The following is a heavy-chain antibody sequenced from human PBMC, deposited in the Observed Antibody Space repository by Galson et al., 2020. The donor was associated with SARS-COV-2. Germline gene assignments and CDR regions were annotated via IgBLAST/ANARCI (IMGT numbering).Heavy chain of an antibody. J-gene: IGHJ5*02. CDR2: VYPGDSAT. CDR1: GYSFSSYW. D-gene: IGHD3-16*01. V-gene: IGHV5-51*01. CDR3: ARRGDYSWASWENWCDP. Sequence: GGSLRLSCKASGYSFSSYWIGWVRQMPGKGLEWMGIVYPGDSATTYSPSFQGQVTISVDKSISTAYLQWSSLKASDTAMYYCARRGDYSWASWENWCDPWGQGTLVTVSS.